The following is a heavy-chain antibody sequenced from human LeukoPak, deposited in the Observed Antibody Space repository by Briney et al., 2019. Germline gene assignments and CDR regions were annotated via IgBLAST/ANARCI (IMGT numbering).Heavy chain of an antibody. CDR3: AKLLHYDSSGYFETDAFDI. Sequence: HLGGSLRLSCAASGFTVRNNYMSWVRQAPGKGLVWVSRINSDGSSTSYADSVKGRFTISRDNSKNTLYLQMNSLRAEDTAVYYCAKLLHYDSSGYFETDAFDIWGQGTMVTVSS. CDR1: GFTVRNNY. J-gene: IGHJ3*02. CDR2: INSDGSST. D-gene: IGHD3-22*01. V-gene: IGHV3-74*01.